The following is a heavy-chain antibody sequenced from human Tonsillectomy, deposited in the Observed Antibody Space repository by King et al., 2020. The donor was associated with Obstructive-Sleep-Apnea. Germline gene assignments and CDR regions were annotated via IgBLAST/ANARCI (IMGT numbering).Heavy chain of an antibody. Sequence: LQLQESGPGLVKPSETLSLTCIVSGGSISSSSYYWGWIRQPPGKGLEWIGSMYYSGSTYYNPSLKSRVTISVDTSKNQFSLKLSSVTAADTAVYYCAREGVCYDILTGYSPGWFDPWGQGTLVTVSS. J-gene: IGHJ5*02. D-gene: IGHD3-9*01. CDR1: GGSISSSSYY. CDR2: MYYSGST. CDR3: AREGVCYDILTGYSPGWFDP. V-gene: IGHV4-39*07.